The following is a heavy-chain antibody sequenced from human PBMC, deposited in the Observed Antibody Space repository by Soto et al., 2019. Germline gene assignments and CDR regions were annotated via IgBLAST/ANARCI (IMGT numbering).Heavy chain of an antibody. CDR1: GGSFSGYY. Sequence: SETLSLTWAVYGGSFSGYYWSWIRQPPGKGLEWIGEINHSGSTNYNPSLKSRVTISVDTSKNQFSLKLRSVTAADAAVYYCARIDGSGWSFDYWGQGTPVTVSS. D-gene: IGHD6-19*01. V-gene: IGHV4-34*01. CDR2: INHSGST. CDR3: ARIDGSGWSFDY. J-gene: IGHJ4*02.